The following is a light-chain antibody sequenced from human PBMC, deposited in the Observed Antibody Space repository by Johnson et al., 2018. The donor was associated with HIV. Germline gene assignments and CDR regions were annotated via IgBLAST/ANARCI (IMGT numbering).Light chain of an antibody. V-gene: IGLV1-44*01. CDR2: RNN. Sequence: QSVLTQPPSASGTPGQRVTISCSGSSSNIGSNTVNWYQQLPGTAPKLLIYRNNQRPSGVPERFSGSKSGTSASLAISGLQTGDEADYYCGTWDTSLGAQYVFGSGTKGTVL. J-gene: IGLJ1*01. CDR1: SSNIGSNT. CDR3: GTWDTSLGAQYV.